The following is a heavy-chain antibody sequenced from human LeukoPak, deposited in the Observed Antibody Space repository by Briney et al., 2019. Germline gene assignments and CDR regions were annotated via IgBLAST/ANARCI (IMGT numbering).Heavy chain of an antibody. D-gene: IGHD5-12*01. CDR3: AKDPIEGYSGYGHFDY. J-gene: IGHJ4*02. Sequence: PGGSLRLSCAASGFTFNNYAMSWVRQAPGKGLEWVSAISGNGDTTYYPDFARGRFTISRDNSKNTVFLQMNSLRAEDTAAYYCAKDPIEGYSGYGHFDYWGQGTLVTVSS. V-gene: IGHV3-23*01. CDR2: ISGNGDTT. CDR1: GFTFNNYA.